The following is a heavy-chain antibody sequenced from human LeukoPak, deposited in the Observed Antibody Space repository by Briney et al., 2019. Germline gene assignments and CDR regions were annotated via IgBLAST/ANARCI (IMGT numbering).Heavy chain of an antibody. V-gene: IGHV5-51*01. CDR1: GYSFTSYW. D-gene: IGHD2-2*01. J-gene: IGHJ5*02. Sequence: GESLKISCKGSGYSFTSYWIGWVRQMPGKGLEWMGIIYPGDSDTRYSPSFQGQVTISADKSISTAYLQWSSLKASDNAMYYCARLRGYCSSTSCSGHNWFDPWGQGTLVTVSS. CDR2: IYPGDSDT. CDR3: ARLRGYCSSTSCSGHNWFDP.